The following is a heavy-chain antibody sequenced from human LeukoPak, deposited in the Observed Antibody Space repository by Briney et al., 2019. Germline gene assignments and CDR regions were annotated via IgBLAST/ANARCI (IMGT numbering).Heavy chain of an antibody. V-gene: IGHV4-34*01. D-gene: IGHD3-22*01. Sequence: SETLSLTCAVYGGSFSGYYWSWIRQPPGKGLEWIGEINHSGSTNYNPSLKSRVTISVDTSKNQFSLKLSSATAADTAVYYCAIEYYYDSSGYIDYWGQGTLVTVSS. CDR1: GGSFSGYY. CDR2: INHSGST. CDR3: AIEYYYDSSGYIDY. J-gene: IGHJ4*02.